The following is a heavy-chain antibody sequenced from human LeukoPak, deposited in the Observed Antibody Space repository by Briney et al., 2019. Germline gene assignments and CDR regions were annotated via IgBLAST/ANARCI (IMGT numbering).Heavy chain of an antibody. CDR2: IYYSGST. CDR1: GGSISSSSYY. CDR3: ARTIRYYYYYMDV. D-gene: IGHD5-24*01. Sequence: SETLSLTCTVSGGSISSSSYYWSWIRQPPGKGLEWIGYIYYSGSTNYNPSLKSRVTISVDTSKNQFSLKLSSVTAADTAVYYCARTIRYYYYYMDVWGKGTTVTVSS. V-gene: IGHV4-61*01. J-gene: IGHJ6*03.